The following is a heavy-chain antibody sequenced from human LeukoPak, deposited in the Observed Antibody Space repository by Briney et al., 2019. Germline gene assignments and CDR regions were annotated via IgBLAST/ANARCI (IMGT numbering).Heavy chain of an antibody. Sequence: GGSLRLSCAASGFTFSSYSMNWVRQAPGKGLEWVSFISSSSSYIYYADSVKGRFTISRDNAKNSLYLQMNSLRAEDTAVYYCARYCSSTSCYAEDDAFDIWGQGTMVTVSS. CDR2: ISSSSSYI. CDR3: ARYCSSTSCYAEDDAFDI. V-gene: IGHV3-21*01. CDR1: GFTFSSYS. D-gene: IGHD2-2*01. J-gene: IGHJ3*02.